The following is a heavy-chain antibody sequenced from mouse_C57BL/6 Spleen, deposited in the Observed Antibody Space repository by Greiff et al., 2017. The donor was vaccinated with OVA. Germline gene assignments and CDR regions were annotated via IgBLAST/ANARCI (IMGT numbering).Heavy chain of an antibody. CDR3: ARGGYEYDERFAD. J-gene: IGHJ3*01. D-gene: IGHD2-4*01. CDR1: GYTFTSSW. Sequence: VQLQQPGAELVKPGASVKLSCKASGYTFTSSWMHWVKQRPGQGLAWLGMIHPNSGSTNYNEQFKSKATLTVDTSSSTAYMQLSSLTSEDSAVYYGARGGYEYDERFADWGQGTLVTVSA. CDR2: IHPNSGST. V-gene: IGHV1-64*01.